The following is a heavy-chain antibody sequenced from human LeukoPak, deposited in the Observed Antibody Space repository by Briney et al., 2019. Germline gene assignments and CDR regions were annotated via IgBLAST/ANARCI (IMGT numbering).Heavy chain of an antibody. Sequence: KTSETLSLTCAVYGGSFSGYYWSWIRQPPGKGLEWIGEINHSGSTNYNPSLKSRVTISVDTSKNQFSLKLSSVTAADTAVYYCATGDGYKEYSYWGQGTLVTVSS. D-gene: IGHD5-24*01. CDR2: INHSGST. CDR3: ATGDGYKEYSY. V-gene: IGHV4-34*01. J-gene: IGHJ4*02. CDR1: GGSFSGYY.